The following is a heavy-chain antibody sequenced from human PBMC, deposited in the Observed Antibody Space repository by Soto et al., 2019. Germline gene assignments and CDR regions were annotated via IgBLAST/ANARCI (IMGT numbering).Heavy chain of an antibody. D-gene: IGHD2-2*01. J-gene: IGHJ2*01. CDR1: SGSISSNNW. V-gene: IGHV4-4*02. CDR2: IYHSGTT. CDR3: ATGGSYCSTTCCIYWCLDL. Sequence: QVHLQESGPGLVKASGTLSLTCAVSSGSISSNNWLRWVRQPPGKWLEWIGEIYHSGTTNYNPSITSRVTISVDPSKNQFSLNLNSVTAADTAVYYCATGGSYCSTTCCIYWCLDLWGRGPRVSVSS.